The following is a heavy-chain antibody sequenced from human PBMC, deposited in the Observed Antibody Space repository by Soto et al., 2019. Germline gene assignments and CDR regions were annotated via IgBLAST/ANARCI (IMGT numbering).Heavy chain of an antibody. J-gene: IGHJ4*02. CDR1: GGAISSSNW. D-gene: IGHD2-15*01. CDR2: IYHSGST. CDR3: ARGDFRWYYSFDY. V-gene: IGHV4-4*02. Sequence: ATLSRTSAVPGGAISSSNWGSWVRQPPGKGLEWIGEIYHSGSTNYNPSLKSRVTISVDKSKNQFSLKLSSVTAADTAVYYCARGDFRWYYSFDYWGQGTLVTVSS.